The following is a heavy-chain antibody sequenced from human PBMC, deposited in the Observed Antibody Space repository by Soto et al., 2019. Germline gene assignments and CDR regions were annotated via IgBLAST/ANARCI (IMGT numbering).Heavy chain of an antibody. CDR2: IYQSGST. Sequence: ILCLRCAVSGGSISGGGYCWSCIRQPPGKGLEWIGYIYQSGSTYYNPSLKSRVTMSVDRSKNQFSLRLSSVTAADTAVYYCARNLWSSPSYFYAMDVRGKGTTVTVSS. CDR1: GGSISGGGYC. CDR3: ARNLWSSPSYFYAMDV. V-gene: IGHV4-30-2*01. D-gene: IGHD6-6*01. J-gene: IGHJ6*04.